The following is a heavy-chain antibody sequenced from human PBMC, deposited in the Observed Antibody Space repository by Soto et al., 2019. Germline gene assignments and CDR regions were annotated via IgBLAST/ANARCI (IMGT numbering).Heavy chain of an antibody. CDR1: GFTFSRYA. CDR2: ITGSGGST. V-gene: IGHV3-23*01. D-gene: IGHD1-26*01. J-gene: IGHJ4*02. Sequence: GGSLRLSCAASGFTFSRYAMTWVRQAPGKGLEWISTITGSGGSTYYADSVKGRFTVSRDNSKNTLYLQMTSRRADDTAVYYCAKAPPSGSDYWGQGTLVTVSS. CDR3: AKAPPSGSDY.